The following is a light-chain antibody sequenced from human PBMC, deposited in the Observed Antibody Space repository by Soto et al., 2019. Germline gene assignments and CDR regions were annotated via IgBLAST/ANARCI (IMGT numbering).Light chain of an antibody. Sequence: QSALTQPASVSGSPGQSITISCTGTSSDIGAYNFVSWYQQHPGKAPKLMLYDVNIRPSGVSNRFSGSKSGNTASLTISGPQPEDGADYYCTSWTTSPPMIFGGGTKLTVL. CDR2: DVN. CDR3: TSWTTSPPMI. V-gene: IGLV2-14*03. J-gene: IGLJ2*01. CDR1: SSDIGAYNF.